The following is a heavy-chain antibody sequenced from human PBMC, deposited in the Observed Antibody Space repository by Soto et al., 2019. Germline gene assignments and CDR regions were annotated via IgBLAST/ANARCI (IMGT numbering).Heavy chain of an antibody. Sequence: PGGSLRLSCADSGFTFSTYWMSWVRQAPGNGKEWVANIQQEGSEKHNVGYMKGRITISSDNAKKSLYLQLNSLRAEDTAVYYCVREGIAVAAYYFDYWGHGNLVTVSS. CDR2: IQQEGSEK. CDR3: VREGIAVAAYYFDY. CDR1: GFTFSTYW. J-gene: IGHJ4*01. D-gene: IGHD6-19*01. V-gene: IGHV3-7*01.